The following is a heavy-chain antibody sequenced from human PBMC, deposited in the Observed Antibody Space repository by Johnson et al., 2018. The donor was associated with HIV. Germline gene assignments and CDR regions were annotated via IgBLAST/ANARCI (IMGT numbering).Heavy chain of an antibody. CDR1: GFTFSDYY. D-gene: IGHD3-10*01. V-gene: IGHV3-11*04. Sequence: QVQLVESGGGLIQPGGSLRLSCAASGFTFSDYYMSWIRQAPGKGLEWVSYISSSGSTIYYADSAQGGVTISRDNSKNTLYLQMNSLRAEDTAVYYCATELLRTEHDAFDIWGQGTMVTVSS. J-gene: IGHJ3*02. CDR3: ATELLRTEHDAFDI. CDR2: ISSSGSTI.